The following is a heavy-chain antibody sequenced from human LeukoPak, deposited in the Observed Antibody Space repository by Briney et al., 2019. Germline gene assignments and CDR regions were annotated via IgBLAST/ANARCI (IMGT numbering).Heavy chain of an antibody. D-gene: IGHD3-22*01. CDR3: AKSWYYYDSSGYYAPDY. CDR1: SSYY. J-gene: IGHJ4*02. Sequence: SSYYWGWLRHPPGQGLEWVSAIRGSGGSPYDAASVKGRFTLSRDNSKNTLYLQMNSLRAEDTAVYYCAKSWYYYDSSGYYAPDYWGQGTLVTVSS. CDR2: IRGSGGSP. V-gene: IGHV3-23*01.